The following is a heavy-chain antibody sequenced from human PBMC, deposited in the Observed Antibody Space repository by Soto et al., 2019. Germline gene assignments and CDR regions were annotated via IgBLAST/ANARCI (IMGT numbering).Heavy chain of an antibody. Sequence: QVQLVQSGAEVKKPGASVKVSCKASGYTFTSYYMHWVRQAPGQGLEWMGIINPSGGSTSYAQKFQGRVTMTRDTSTSTVYMELSSLRSEDTAVYYCARDSEYYYDSSCYYAPLYYFDYWGQGTLVTVSS. CDR3: ARDSEYYYDSSCYYAPLYYFDY. D-gene: IGHD3-22*01. CDR1: GYTFTSYY. CDR2: INPSGGST. V-gene: IGHV1-46*01. J-gene: IGHJ4*02.